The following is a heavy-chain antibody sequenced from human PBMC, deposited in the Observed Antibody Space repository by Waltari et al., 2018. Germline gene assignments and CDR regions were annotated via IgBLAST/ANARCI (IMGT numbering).Heavy chain of an antibody. V-gene: IGHV4-34*01. CDR2: INHSGST. J-gene: IGHJ6*03. CDR1: GGSFSGYY. CDR3: ARERAFNYYMDV. D-gene: IGHD1-26*01. Sequence: QVQLQQWGAGLLKPSETLSLTCAVYGGSFSGYYWSWIRQPPGKGLEWIGEINHSGSTNYNPSLKSRVTISVDTSKNQFSLKLSSVTAADTAVYYCARERAFNYYMDVWGKGTTVTVSS.